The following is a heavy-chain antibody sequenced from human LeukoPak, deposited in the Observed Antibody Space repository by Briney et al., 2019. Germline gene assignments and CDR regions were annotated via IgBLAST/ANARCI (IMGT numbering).Heavy chain of an antibody. V-gene: IGHV4-39*01. D-gene: IGHD5-12*01. CDR1: GGSISSTSYY. CDR3: ARQNTRENWSGYDWRRLGNWFDP. Sequence: SETLSLTCTVSGGSISSTSYYWGWIRQPPGKGLEWIGSFYYDGNTYYNPSLKSRVTISVDTSKNQFSLRLRSVTAADTAVYYCARQNTRENWSGYDWRRLGNWFDPWGQGTLVTVSS. J-gene: IGHJ5*02. CDR2: FYYDGNT.